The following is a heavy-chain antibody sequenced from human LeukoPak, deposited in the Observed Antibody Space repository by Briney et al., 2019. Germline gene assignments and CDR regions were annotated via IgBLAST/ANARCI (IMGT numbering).Heavy chain of an antibody. D-gene: IGHD3-10*01. Sequence: SETLSLTCAVYGGSFSGYYWSWIRQPPGKGLEGIVEINHSGSTNYNPSLKSRVTISVDTSKNQFSLKLSSVTAADTAVYYCARGAVLWFGELLNFSNNLFDYWGQGTLVTVSS. CDR2: INHSGST. CDR1: GGSFSGYY. J-gene: IGHJ4*02. CDR3: ARGAVLWFGELLNFSNNLFDY. V-gene: IGHV4-34*01.